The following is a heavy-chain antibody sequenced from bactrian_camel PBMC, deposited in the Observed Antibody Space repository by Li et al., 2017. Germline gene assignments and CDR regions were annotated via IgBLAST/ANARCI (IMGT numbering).Heavy chain of an antibody. J-gene: IGHJ4*01. CDR2: IAIGGGST. D-gene: IGHD3*01. Sequence: VQLVESGGGSVQAGGSLTLSCRGFTNNRKCMGWFRQSPGKEREGVAAIAIGGGSTFYGDSVKGRFTISQDSTKNTVNLQMNDLKPKDSAMYYCAAATGRRQWVGCGSLQSYNHWGQGTQVTVS. CDR3: AAATGRRQWVGCGSLQSYNH. CDR1: GFTNNRKC. V-gene: IGHV3S40*01.